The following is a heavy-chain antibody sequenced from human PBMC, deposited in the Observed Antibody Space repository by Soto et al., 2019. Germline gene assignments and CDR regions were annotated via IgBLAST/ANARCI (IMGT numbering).Heavy chain of an antibody. V-gene: IGHV3-23*01. Sequence: EVQLLESGGDLVQPGGSLRLACAASGFTFMDYAMSWVRQAPGKGLEWMSAISGGGDSTYYADSVKGRFTISRDNSNNMLSLQMNSLSAEDTALYCCAKDLLTGYYTEFDSWVPGTLVTVSS. D-gene: IGHD3-9*01. J-gene: IGHJ4*02. CDR3: AKDLLTGYYTEFDS. CDR2: ISGGGDST. CDR1: GFTFMDYA.